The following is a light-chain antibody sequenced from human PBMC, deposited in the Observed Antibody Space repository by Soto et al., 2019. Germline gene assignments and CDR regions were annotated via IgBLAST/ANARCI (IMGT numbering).Light chain of an antibody. CDR2: GTS. CDR3: QQYGSSPWT. Sequence: EIVLTQSPGTLSLSPGESATLSCRASQSVGSSYFAWYQHKPGQAPRLLIYGTSSRATGIPDRSSGSGSGTDFTLTINRLEPEDFALYYCQQYGSSPWTFGQGTKVDIK. J-gene: IGKJ1*01. CDR1: QSVGSSY. V-gene: IGKV3-20*01.